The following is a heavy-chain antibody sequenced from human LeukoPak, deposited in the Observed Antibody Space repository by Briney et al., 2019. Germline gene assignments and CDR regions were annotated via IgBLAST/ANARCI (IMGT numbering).Heavy chain of an antibody. J-gene: IGHJ4*02. CDR1: GFTFSSYS. CDR3: ARGGCSSTSCYLFDY. Sequence: GGSLRLSCAASGFTFSSYSMNWVRQAPGKGLEWVSSISSSSSYIYYADSVKGRFTISRDNAKNSLYLQMNSLRAEDTAVYYCARGGCSSTSCYLFDYWGQGTLATASS. D-gene: IGHD2-2*01. CDR2: ISSSSSYI. V-gene: IGHV3-21*01.